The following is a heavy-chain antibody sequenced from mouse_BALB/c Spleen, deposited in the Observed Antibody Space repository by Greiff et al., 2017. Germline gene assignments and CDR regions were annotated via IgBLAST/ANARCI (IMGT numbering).Heavy chain of an antibody. Sequence: EVKLVESGGGLVQPGGSLKLSCAASGFDFSRYWMSWVRQAPGKGLEWIGEINPDSSTINYTPSLKDKFIISRDNAKNTLYLQMSKVRSEDTALYYCARKGWYFDVWGAGTTVTVSS. CDR2: INPDSSTI. CDR1: GFDFSRYW. J-gene: IGHJ1*01. CDR3: ARKGWYFDV. V-gene: IGHV4-1*02.